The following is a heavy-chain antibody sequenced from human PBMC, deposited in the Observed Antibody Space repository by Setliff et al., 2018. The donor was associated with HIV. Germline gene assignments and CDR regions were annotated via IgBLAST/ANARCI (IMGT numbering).Heavy chain of an antibody. D-gene: IGHD6-25*01. V-gene: IGHV5-51*01. CDR1: GYSFSTYW. J-gene: IGHJ4*02. CDR3: VRYIGAAAGCIGH. Sequence: GESLKISCKGSGYSFSTYWIGWVRQMPGKGLEWMGIIYPGDSDTRYSPSFQGQVTISADNSISTAYLQWSSLKASDTAMYYCVRYIGAAAGCIGHWGQGTLVTVSS. CDR2: IYPGDSDT.